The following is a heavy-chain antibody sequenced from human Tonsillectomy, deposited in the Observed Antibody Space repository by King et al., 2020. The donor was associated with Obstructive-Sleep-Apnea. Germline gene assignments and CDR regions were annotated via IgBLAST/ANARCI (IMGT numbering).Heavy chain of an antibody. CDR3: AKEGHIRAFLADY. CDR1: GFTFSSYA. CDR2: ISDSGGTT. V-gene: IGHV3-23*04. J-gene: IGHJ4*02. D-gene: IGHD3-3*01. Sequence: VQLVESGGGLVQPGGSLRLSCAASGFTFSSYAMSWVRQAPGKGLEWVSGISDSGGTTYYADFVKGRFTISRDNSKNTLYLQMNSLRAEDTAVYYCAKEGHIRAFLADYWGQGTLVTVSS.